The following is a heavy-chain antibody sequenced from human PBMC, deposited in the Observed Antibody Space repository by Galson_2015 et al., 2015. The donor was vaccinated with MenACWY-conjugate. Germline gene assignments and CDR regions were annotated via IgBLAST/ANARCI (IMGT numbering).Heavy chain of an antibody. J-gene: IGHJ4*02. CDR1: GLIFNTYW. CDR2: INPGGSST. CDR3: AKTRGASFYFDS. Sequence: SLRLSCAASGLIFNTYWMHWVRQAPGKGLVWVSRINPGGSSTTYADSAKDRFTISRDNAKNTLYLRMNSLRPEDTAVFYCAKTRGASFYFDSWGQGTLVTVSS. D-gene: IGHD1-26*01. V-gene: IGHV3-74*01.